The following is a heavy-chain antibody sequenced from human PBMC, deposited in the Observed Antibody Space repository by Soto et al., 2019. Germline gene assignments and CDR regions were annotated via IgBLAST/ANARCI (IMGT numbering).Heavy chain of an antibody. CDR1: GYSFTSYW. V-gene: IGHV5-51*01. J-gene: IGHJ6*02. CDR3: ARMTLDIVVVPAAIRPFYYYGMDV. Sequence: GESLKISCKGSGYSFTSYWIGWVRQMPGKGLEWMGIIYPGDSDTRYSPSFQGQVTISADKSISTAYLQWSSLKASDTAMYYCARMTLDIVVVPAAIRPFYYYGMDVWGQGTTVTV. CDR2: IYPGDSDT. D-gene: IGHD2-2*02.